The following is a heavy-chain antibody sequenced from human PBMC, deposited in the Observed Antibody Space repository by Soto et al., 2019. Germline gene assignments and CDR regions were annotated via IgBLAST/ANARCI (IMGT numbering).Heavy chain of an antibody. CDR3: ARRGGTILAHLP. J-gene: IGHJ1*01. Sequence: GASVKVSCKTSGYTFTGYFIHWVRQAPGQWLEWMGYINPNSCVTKYAPRFQGRVTMTRDTSIRTAYMDLNNLRSDAPAVSYCARRGGTILAHLPWGPGTLVTVYS. CDR1: GYTFTGYF. CDR2: INPNSCVT. V-gene: IGHV1-2*02. D-gene: IGHD3-3*01.